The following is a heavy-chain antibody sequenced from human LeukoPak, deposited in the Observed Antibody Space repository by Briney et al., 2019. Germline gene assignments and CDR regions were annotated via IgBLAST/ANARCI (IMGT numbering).Heavy chain of an antibody. D-gene: IGHD5-18*01. V-gene: IGHV3-74*01. J-gene: IGHJ4*02. CDR2: INSDGSST. CDR3: ARDRRYSQDY. CDR1: GFTFSSYW. Sequence: PGGSLRLSCAASGFTFSSYWMHWVRQAPGKGLVWVSRINSDGSSTSYADSVKGRYTISRNNDKNTLYLQTNSLRAEDTAVYYCARDRRYSQDYWGQGTMVTVSS.